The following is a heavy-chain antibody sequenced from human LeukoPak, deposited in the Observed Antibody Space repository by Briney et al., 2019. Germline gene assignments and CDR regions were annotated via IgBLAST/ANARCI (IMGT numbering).Heavy chain of an antibody. Sequence: GGSLRLSCAASGFTFSTYWMTWVRQAPGKGLEWVANIKHDGSEKYYVDSVRGRFTISRDNAKNSLYLQMNSLRAEDTAVYYCATSTTVTTLAFDIWGQGTMVTVSS. CDR3: ATSTTVTTLAFDI. J-gene: IGHJ3*02. D-gene: IGHD4-17*01. V-gene: IGHV3-7*01. CDR2: IKHDGSEK. CDR1: GFTFSTYW.